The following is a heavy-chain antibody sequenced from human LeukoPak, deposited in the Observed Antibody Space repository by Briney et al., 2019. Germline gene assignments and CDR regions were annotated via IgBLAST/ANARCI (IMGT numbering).Heavy chain of an antibody. J-gene: IGHJ4*02. D-gene: IGHD6-19*01. CDR1: GFTFNSYA. Sequence: GGSLRLSCSASGFTFNSYAMNWVRQAPGKGLEWVSTIGASGGSTYYADSVKGRFTISRDNSKNKLYLQMNSLRAEDTAVYYCASSAGRSGWYYFDYWGQGTLVTVSS. CDR2: IGASGGST. CDR3: ASSAGRSGWYYFDY. V-gene: IGHV3-23*01.